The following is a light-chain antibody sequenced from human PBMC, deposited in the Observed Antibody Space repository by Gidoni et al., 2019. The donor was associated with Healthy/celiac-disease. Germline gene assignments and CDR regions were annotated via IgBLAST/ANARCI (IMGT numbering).Light chain of an antibody. CDR2: AAS. CDR1: QSISSY. J-gene: IGKJ1*01. V-gene: IGKV1-39*01. CDR3: QQSYSTPRT. Sequence: DIQMTQSPSSLSASVGDRVTITCRASQSISSYLNWYQQKPGKAPKLLIYAASSLQSEVPSRFSGSGSGTDFTLTISSLQPEDFATCYCQQSYSTPRTFGQGTKVEIK.